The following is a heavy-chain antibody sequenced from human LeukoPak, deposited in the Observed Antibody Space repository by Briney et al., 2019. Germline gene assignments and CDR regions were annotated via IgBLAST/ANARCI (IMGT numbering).Heavy chain of an antibody. D-gene: IGHD5-18*01. CDR2: IKQDGSDK. J-gene: IGHJ4*02. CDR3: GRGVTSDY. CDR1: GFTFSSYW. Sequence: GGSLRLSRAASGFTFSSYWMSSVRQAPGKWPEWLANIKQDGSDKYYVDSVKAGFTISRDNAKNSLYLQMNSLRAEDTAVYYCGRGVTSDYWGQGTLVTVSS. V-gene: IGHV3-7*03.